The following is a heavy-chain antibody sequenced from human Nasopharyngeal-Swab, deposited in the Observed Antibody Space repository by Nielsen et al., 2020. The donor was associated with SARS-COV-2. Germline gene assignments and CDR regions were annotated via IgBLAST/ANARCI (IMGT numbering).Heavy chain of an antibody. Sequence: SVKVSCKASGGTFSSYAISWVRQAPGQGLEWMGGIIPIFGTANYAQKFQGRVTITADESTSTAYMELSSLRSDDTAVYYCARDRQYYDSSGYYYVLDYYYGMDVWGQGTTVTVSS. CDR1: GGTFSSYA. CDR2: IIPIFGTA. CDR3: ARDRQYYDSSGYYYVLDYYYGMDV. J-gene: IGHJ6*01. V-gene: IGHV1-69*13. D-gene: IGHD3-22*01.